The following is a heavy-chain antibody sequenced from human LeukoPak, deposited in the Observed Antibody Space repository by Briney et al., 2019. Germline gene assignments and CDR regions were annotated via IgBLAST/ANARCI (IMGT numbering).Heavy chain of an antibody. V-gene: IGHV2-5*01. CDR3: VGKYSSSSDVYWYFDL. J-gene: IGHJ2*01. CDR2: IYWNDDK. CDR1: GFSLSTSGVG. D-gene: IGHD6-6*01. Sequence: SGPTLVKPTQTLTLTCTFSGFSLSTSGVGVGWIRQPPGKALEWLALIYWNDDKRYSPSLKSRLTITKDTSKNQVVLTMTNMDPVDTATYYCVGKYSSSSDVYWYFDLWGRGTLVTVSS.